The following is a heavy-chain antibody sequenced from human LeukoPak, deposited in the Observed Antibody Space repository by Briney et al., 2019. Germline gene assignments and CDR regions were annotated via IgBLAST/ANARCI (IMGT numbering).Heavy chain of an antibody. Sequence: ASVKVSCKVSGYTLTELSMHWVRQAPGKGHEWMGGFDPKDGETIYAQKFQGRVTTTEDTSTDTAYMELSSLRSEDTAVYYCATGSPLGGSGSYYAFDIWGQGTMVTVSS. CDR1: GYTLTELS. V-gene: IGHV1-24*01. CDR3: ATGSPLGGSGSYYAFDI. D-gene: IGHD3-10*01. J-gene: IGHJ3*02. CDR2: FDPKDGET.